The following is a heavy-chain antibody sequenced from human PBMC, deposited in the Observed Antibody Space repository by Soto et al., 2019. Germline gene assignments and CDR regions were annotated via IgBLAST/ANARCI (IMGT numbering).Heavy chain of an antibody. D-gene: IGHD4-4*01. CDR3: ASWDGYNKYFFG. V-gene: IGHV3-7*01. CDR1: GFTFSTYW. J-gene: IGHJ4*02. CDR2: IKQDGSEK. Sequence: EVQLVESGGGLGQPGGSLRLSCAASGFTFSTYWMSWVRQAPGKGLEWVANIKQDGSEKYYVDSVKGRFTISRDNAKDSLYLQMNSLRAEDTAVYYCASWDGYNKYFFGWGQGTLVTVSS.